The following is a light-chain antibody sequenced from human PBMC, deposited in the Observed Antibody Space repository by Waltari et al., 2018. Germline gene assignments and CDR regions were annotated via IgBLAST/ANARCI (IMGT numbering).Light chain of an antibody. J-gene: IGKJ3*01. CDR3: MQALQTPGVT. CDR2: LGS. CDR1: QSLLHSNGYNY. V-gene: IGKV2-28*01. Sequence: IVMTQSPLSLPVTPGEPASISCRSSQSLLHSNGYNYLDWYLQKPGQSPQLLIYLGSNRASGVPDRFSGSGSGTDFTLKISRGESEDVGVYYCMQALQTPGVTFGPGTKVDIK.